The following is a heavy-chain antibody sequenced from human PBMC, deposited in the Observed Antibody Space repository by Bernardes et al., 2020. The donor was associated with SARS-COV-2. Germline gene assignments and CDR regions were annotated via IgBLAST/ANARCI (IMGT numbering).Heavy chain of an antibody. CDR3: ARRYNCSSTSCYTSVDP. Sequence: SETLSLTCAVYGGSSSGYYWSWIRQPPGNGLEWSGEINHSGSTNYNPSLKSRVTISVAQSKNQFSLKLSSVTAADTAVYYCARRYNCSSTSCYTSVDPWGQGTLVTVSS. V-gene: IGHV4-34*01. CDR1: GGSSSGYY. CDR2: INHSGST. J-gene: IGHJ5*02. D-gene: IGHD2-2*02.